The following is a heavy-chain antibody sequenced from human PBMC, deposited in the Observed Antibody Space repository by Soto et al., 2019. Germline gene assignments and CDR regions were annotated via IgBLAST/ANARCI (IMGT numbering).Heavy chain of an antibody. CDR3: ARAVSYYYDSSGYQNFDY. D-gene: IGHD3-22*01. CDR2: IYYSGST. Sequence: SETLSLTCTVSGGSISSGDYYWSWIRQPPGKGLEWIGYIYYSGSTYYNPSLKSRVTISVDTSKNQFSLKLSSVTAADTAVYYCARAVSYYYDSSGYQNFDYWGQGTLVTVSS. CDR1: GGSISSGDYY. J-gene: IGHJ4*02. V-gene: IGHV4-30-4*01.